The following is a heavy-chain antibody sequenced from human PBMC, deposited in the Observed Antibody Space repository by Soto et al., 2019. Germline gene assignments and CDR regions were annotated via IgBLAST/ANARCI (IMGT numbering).Heavy chain of an antibody. CDR2: ISGDGTRT. CDR3: AKEGGLGKPFDY. CDR1: GFTFSGYG. V-gene: IGHV3-23*01. Sequence: QLLESGGGLVQPGGSLRLACAASGFTFSGYGMNWVRQAPGKGLEWVSAISGDGTRTYYVDAVKGRFTISRDNSQNTLYLQMNSLRAEDTALYYCAKEGGLGKPFDYWGQGTLVTVSS. J-gene: IGHJ4*02. D-gene: IGHD3-16*01.